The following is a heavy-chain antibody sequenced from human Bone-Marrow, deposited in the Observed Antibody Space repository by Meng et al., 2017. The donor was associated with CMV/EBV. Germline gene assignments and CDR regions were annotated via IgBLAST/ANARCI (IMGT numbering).Heavy chain of an antibody. CDR2: ISAYNGNT. J-gene: IGHJ4*02. CDR3: ARIPKVFDSSSLGGDY. V-gene: IGHV1-18*01. CDR1: GYTFTSYG. Sequence: ASVKVSCKASGYTFTSYGISWVRQAPGQGLEWMGWISAYNGNTNYAQKLQGRVTMTTDTSTSTAYMELRSLRSEHTAVYYCARIPKVFDSSSLGGDYWGQGTLVTVSS. D-gene: IGHD6-6*01.